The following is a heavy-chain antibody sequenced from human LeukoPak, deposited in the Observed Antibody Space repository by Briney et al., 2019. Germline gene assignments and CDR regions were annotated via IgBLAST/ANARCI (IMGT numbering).Heavy chain of an antibody. CDR3: ARVRVEMATPPYGMDV. CDR2: INHSGST. CDR1: GGSFSGYY. J-gene: IGHJ6*02. D-gene: IGHD5-24*01. Sequence: SETLSLTCAVYGGSFSGYYWSWIRQPPGKGLEWIGEINHSGSTKYNPSLKSRVTISVDTSNTQFSLKLSSVTAADTAVYYCARVRVEMATPPYGMDVWGQGTTVTVSS. V-gene: IGHV4-34*01.